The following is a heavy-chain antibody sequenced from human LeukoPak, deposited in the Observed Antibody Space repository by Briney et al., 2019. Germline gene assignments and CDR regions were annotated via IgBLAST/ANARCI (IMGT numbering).Heavy chain of an antibody. J-gene: IGHJ6*03. CDR2: ISSSSSYI. CDR3: AKETLPPYSTSYDDYYYYMDV. V-gene: IGHV3-21*01. Sequence: GGSLRLSCAASGFTFSSYSMNWVRQAPGKGLEWVSSISSSSSYIYYADSVKGRFTISRDNAKNSLYLQMNSLRAEDTAVYYCAKETLPPYSTSYDDYYYYMDVWGKGTTVTDSS. CDR1: GFTFSSYS. D-gene: IGHD6-6*01.